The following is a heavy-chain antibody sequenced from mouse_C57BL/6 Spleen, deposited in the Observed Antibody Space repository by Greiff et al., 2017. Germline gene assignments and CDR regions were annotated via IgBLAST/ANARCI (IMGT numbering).Heavy chain of an antibody. J-gene: IGHJ2*01. D-gene: IGHD1-1*01. Sequence: VQLQQPGAELVRPGTSVKLSCKASGYTFTSYWMHWVKQRPGPGLEWIGVIDPSDSYTNYNQKFKGKATLTVDTSSSTAYMQLSSLTSEDSAVYYCARAGTTVVEEPYFDYWGQGTTRTVSS. V-gene: IGHV1-59*01. CDR3: ARAGTTVVEEPYFDY. CDR2: IDPSDSYT. CDR1: GYTFTSYW.